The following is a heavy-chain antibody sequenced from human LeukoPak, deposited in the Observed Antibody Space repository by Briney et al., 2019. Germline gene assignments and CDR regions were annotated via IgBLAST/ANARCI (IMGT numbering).Heavy chain of an antibody. CDR3: AKTLYIAAAPGGLDY. CDR1: GYTFTGHY. CDR2: INPRNAAT. V-gene: IGHV1-2*02. J-gene: IGHJ4*02. D-gene: IGHD6-13*01. Sequence: GASVKVSFKASGYTFTGHYLHWVRQVPGQGLEWMGWINPRNAATNYAQKFQGRVTMTRDTSISTVYMELSSLRSDDTAVYYCAKTLYIAAAPGGLDYWGQGTLVTVSS.